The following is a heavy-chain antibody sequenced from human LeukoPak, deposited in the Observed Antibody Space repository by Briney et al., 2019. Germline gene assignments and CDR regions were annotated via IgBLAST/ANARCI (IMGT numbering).Heavy chain of an antibody. D-gene: IGHD4-23*01. J-gene: IGHJ4*02. V-gene: IGHV4-38-2*01. CDR2: IYHIGTT. CDR1: GYSIRSAYY. CDR3: ATTTVVTRDSDY. Sequence: SETLSLTCAVSGYSIRSAYYWGWIRQPPGKGLEWIGSIYHIGTTYYNPSLKSRVTISLNTSKSQFSLKLTSVTAADTAVYYCATTTVVTRDSDYWGQGTLVIVSS.